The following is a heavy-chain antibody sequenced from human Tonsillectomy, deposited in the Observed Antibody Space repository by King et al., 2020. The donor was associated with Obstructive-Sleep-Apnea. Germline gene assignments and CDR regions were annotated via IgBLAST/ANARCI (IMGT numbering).Heavy chain of an antibody. J-gene: IGHJ4*02. D-gene: IGHD3-22*01. CDR3: AREDYYDSSGSERGAY. V-gene: IGHV3-48*04. CDR1: VFTFNTYS. Sequence: VQLVESGGGLVQPGVSLRLSCVASVFTFNTYSMNWVRQARGKGREWRSYICESRDSIFYADSVEGRFTISRDNAKNSLYLQMNSLGAEDTSVYYCAREDYYDSSGSERGAYWGQGTPVTVTS. CDR2: ICESRDSI.